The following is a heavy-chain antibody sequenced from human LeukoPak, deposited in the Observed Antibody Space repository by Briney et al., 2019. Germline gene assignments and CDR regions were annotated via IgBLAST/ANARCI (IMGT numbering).Heavy chain of an antibody. D-gene: IGHD3-10*01. Sequence: GGSLRLSCAASGFTFSTYSMNWVRQAPGKGLEWVSYISSSSNYINYADSVKGRFTISRDNAKNSLYLQMNSLRAEDTAVYYCARDESLVWGAAFDYWGQGTLVTVSS. V-gene: IGHV3-21*01. CDR1: GFTFSTYS. CDR3: ARDESLVWGAAFDY. J-gene: IGHJ4*02. CDR2: ISSSSNYI.